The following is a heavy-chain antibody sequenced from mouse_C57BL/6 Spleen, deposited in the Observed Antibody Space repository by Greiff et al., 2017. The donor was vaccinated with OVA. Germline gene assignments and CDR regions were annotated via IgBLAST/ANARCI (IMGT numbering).Heavy chain of an antibody. CDR3: ARSPNWDVDWYFDV. CDR1: GYAFSSSW. Sequence: VQLQESGPELVKPGASVQISCKASGYAFSSSWMNWVKQRPGKGLEWIGRIYPGDGDTNYNGKFKGKATLTADKSSSTAYMQLSSLTSEDSAVYFCARSPNWDVDWYFDVWGTGTTVTVSS. D-gene: IGHD4-1*02. CDR2: IYPGDGDT. V-gene: IGHV1-82*01. J-gene: IGHJ1*03.